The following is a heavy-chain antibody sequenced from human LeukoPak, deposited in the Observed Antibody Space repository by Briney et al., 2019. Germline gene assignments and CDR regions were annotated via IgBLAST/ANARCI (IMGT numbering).Heavy chain of an antibody. Sequence: PGGSLRLSCEASGFSFSSYWMTWVRQAPGKGLEWVAVISYDGSNKYYADSVKGRFTISRDNSKNTLYLQMNSLRAEDTAVYYCAKGLDYWGQGTLVTVSS. CDR2: ISYDGSNK. CDR3: AKGLDY. J-gene: IGHJ4*02. D-gene: IGHD3-16*01. CDR1: GFSFSSYW. V-gene: IGHV3-30*18.